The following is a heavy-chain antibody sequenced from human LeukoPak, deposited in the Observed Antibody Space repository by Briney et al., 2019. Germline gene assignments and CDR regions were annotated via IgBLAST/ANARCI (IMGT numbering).Heavy chain of an antibody. Sequence: GGSLRLSCAASGFTVSSNYMSWVRQAPGKGLEWVAFIRYDGSNKYYVDSVKGRFTISRDNSKNTLYLQMNSLRAEDTAVYYCAKGTYISYYYDSSGYSWGQGTLVTVSS. CDR2: IRYDGSNK. CDR1: GFTVSSNY. V-gene: IGHV3-30*02. J-gene: IGHJ5*02. D-gene: IGHD3-22*01. CDR3: AKGTYISYYYDSSGYS.